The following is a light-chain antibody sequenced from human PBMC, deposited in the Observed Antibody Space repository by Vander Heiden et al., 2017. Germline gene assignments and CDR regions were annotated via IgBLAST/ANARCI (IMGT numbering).Light chain of an antibody. J-gene: IGKJ3*01. V-gene: IGKV3-20*01. Sequence: EFVLPQPPGTLSLSPGERVTLSCRASQGVSSSSVSWYQQKPGQAPRLLIYATSSRAAGIPDRFSGSGSGTDFTLTITRLEPEDFAVYYCQQYGNSPPFTFGPGTKVDIK. CDR2: ATS. CDR3: QQYGNSPPFT. CDR1: QGVSSSS.